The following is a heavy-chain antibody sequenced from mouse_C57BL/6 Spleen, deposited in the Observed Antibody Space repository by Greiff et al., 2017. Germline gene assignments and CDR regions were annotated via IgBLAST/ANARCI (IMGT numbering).Heavy chain of an antibody. CDR2: INYDGSST. CDR1: GFTFSDYY. J-gene: IGHJ2*01. Sequence: EVKLVESEGGLVQPGSSMKLSCTASGFTFSDYYMAWVRQVPEKGLEWVANINYDGSSTYYLDSLKSRFIISRDNAKNILYLQMSSLKSEDTATYYCARDPRTGYFDYWGQGTTLTVSS. V-gene: IGHV5-16*01. CDR3: ARDPRTGYFDY. D-gene: IGHD3-1*01.